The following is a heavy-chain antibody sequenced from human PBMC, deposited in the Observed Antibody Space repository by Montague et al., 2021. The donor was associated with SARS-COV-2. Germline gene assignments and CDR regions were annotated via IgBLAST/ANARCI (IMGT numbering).Heavy chain of an antibody. CDR3: ARGPRITMIVVVITDIWFDP. J-gene: IGHJ5*02. CDR2: INHSGST. V-gene: IGHV4-34*01. Sequence: SETLSLTCAVYGGSVSDYYWSWIRQPPGKGLEWIGKINHSGSTNYNPSLKSRVTTSVDTSKNQFSLKLTSVTAADTAVYYCARGPRITMIVVVITDIWFDPWGRGTLVTVSS. D-gene: IGHD3-22*01. CDR1: GGSVSDYY.